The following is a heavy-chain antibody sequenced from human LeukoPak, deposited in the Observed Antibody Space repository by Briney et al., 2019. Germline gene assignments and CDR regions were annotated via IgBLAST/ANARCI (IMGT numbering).Heavy chain of an antibody. Sequence: GGSLRLSCAASGFAFRTHGMHWVRQAPGKGLEWVAVIWYDGSKKYYADSVKGRFTISRDNSKNTLDLQMNSPRVEDTAVYYCARMSASYLDYWGQGTLVSVSS. D-gene: IGHD3-3*01. J-gene: IGHJ4*02. CDR2: IWYDGSKK. CDR1: GFAFRTHG. CDR3: ARMSASYLDY. V-gene: IGHV3-33*01.